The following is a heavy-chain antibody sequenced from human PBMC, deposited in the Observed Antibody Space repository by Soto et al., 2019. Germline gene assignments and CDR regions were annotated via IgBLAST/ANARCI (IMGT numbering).Heavy chain of an antibody. CDR2: IYRGGST. V-gene: IGHV3-66*01. CDR3: AREARDVPYFYF. Sequence: EVQLVESVGGLVQPGVSLRLSCAASGFTVSSNHMSWVRQAPGKGLEWVSLIYRGGSTYNTESVKARFTISRDDAPNTLSLHMTGMRADDTAVYYCAREARDVPYFYFWGQGTLVTVSS. D-gene: IGHD6-6*01. CDR1: GFTVSSNH. J-gene: IGHJ4*02.